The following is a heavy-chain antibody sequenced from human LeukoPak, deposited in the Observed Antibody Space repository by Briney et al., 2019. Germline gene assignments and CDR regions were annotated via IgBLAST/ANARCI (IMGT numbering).Heavy chain of an antibody. V-gene: IGHV1-24*01. CDR3: ATMGLRYGGYYYGMDV. CDR2: FDPEDGET. D-gene: IGHD4-17*01. CDR1: GYTLTELS. Sequence: GASVKVSCKVSGYTLTELSMHWVRQAPGKGLEWMGGFDPEDGETIYAQKFQGRVTMTEDTSTDTAYMELSSLRSEDTAVYYCATMGLRYGGYYYGMDVWGQGTTVTVSS. J-gene: IGHJ6*02.